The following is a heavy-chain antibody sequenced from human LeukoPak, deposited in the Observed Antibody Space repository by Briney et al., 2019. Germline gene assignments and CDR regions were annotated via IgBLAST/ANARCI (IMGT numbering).Heavy chain of an antibody. J-gene: IGHJ3*02. Sequence: GGSLRLSCAASGFTFSSYAMSWVRQAPGKGLEWVSAISGSGGSTYYADSVKGRFTISRDNSKNTLYLQMNSLRAEDTAVYYCAQIFAVRRRLDAFDIWGQGTMVTVSS. CDR2: ISGSGGST. CDR1: GFTFSSYA. CDR3: AQIFAVRRRLDAFDI. V-gene: IGHV3-23*01. D-gene: IGHD4-17*01.